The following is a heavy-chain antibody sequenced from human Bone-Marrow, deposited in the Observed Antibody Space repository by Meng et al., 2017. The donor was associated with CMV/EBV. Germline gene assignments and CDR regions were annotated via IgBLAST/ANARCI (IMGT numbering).Heavy chain of an antibody. Sequence: QVHLVQYGAEVKKPGASVKVSCKAAGYTFTDYYMHWVRQAPGQGLEWMGWISAYNGNTNYAQKLQGRVTMTTDTSTSTAYMELRSLRSDDTAVYYCARDPPLLEYGPPFNLWGRGTLVTVSS. D-gene: IGHD4-17*01. J-gene: IGHJ2*01. CDR3: ARDPPLLEYGPPFNL. CDR1: GYTFTDYY. V-gene: IGHV1-18*04. CDR2: ISAYNGNT.